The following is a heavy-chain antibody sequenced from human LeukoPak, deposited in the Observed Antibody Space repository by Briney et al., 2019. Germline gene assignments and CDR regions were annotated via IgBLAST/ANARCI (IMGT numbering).Heavy chain of an antibody. CDR3: AKFDNRIVGAASFNY. V-gene: IGHV3-7*01. J-gene: IGHJ4*02. Sequence: GGSLRLSCAASGFTFSNYWMNWVRQAPGKGLEWVANIKQDGSETYYVDSVKGRLTISRDNSKNTLYLQMNSLRGEDTAVYYCAKFDNRIVGAASFNYWGQGTLVTVSS. D-gene: IGHD1-26*01. CDR2: IKQDGSET. CDR1: GFTFSNYW.